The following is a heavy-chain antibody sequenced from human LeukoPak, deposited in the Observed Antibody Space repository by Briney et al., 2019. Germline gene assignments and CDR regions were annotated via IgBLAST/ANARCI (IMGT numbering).Heavy chain of an antibody. D-gene: IGHD3-22*01. CDR1: GGSFSGYY. CDR3: ARIRYYDSSGYYSVIDYYYGMDV. J-gene: IGHJ6*02. Sequence: SETLSLTCAVYGGSFSGYYWSWIRQPPGKGLEWIGEINHSGSTNYNPPLKSRVTISVDTSKNQFSLKLSSVTAADTAVYYCARIRYYDSSGYYSVIDYYYGMDVWGQGTTVTVSS. V-gene: IGHV4-34*01. CDR2: INHSGST.